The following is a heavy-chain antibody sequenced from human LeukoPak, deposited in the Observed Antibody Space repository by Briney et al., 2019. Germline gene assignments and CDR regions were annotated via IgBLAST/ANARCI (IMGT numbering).Heavy chain of an antibody. J-gene: IGHJ6*03. Sequence: ASVTVSCKASGYTFTSYGMSWVRQAPGQGVEGMGWISAYNGNTNYPQKLQVRFTMTTDTSTSTPYMELRSLRSADTAVYYCARHTAMVLSSYYYYYYYMDVWGKGTTVTVSS. CDR2: ISAYNGNT. D-gene: IGHD5-18*01. V-gene: IGHV1-18*01. CDR3: ARHTAMVLSSYYYYYYYMDV. CDR1: GYTFTSYG.